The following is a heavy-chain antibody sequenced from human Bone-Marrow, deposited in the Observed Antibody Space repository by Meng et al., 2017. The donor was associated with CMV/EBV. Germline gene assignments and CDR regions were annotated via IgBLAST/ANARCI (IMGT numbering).Heavy chain of an antibody. V-gene: IGHV4-39*07. CDR2: IYYSGST. D-gene: IGHD2-2*02. Sequence: GSLRLSCTVSGGSISSSSYYWGWIRQPPGKGLEWIGSIYYSGSTYYNPSLKSRVTISVDTSKNQFSLKLTSVTAADTAVYYCARDLGYCSSTSCHTDNWFDPWGQGTLVTVSS. CDR3: ARDLGYCSSTSCHTDNWFDP. J-gene: IGHJ5*02. CDR1: GGSISSSSYY.